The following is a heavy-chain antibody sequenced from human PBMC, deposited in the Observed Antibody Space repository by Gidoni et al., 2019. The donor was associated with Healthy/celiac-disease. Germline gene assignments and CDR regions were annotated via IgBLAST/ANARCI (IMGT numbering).Heavy chain of an antibody. D-gene: IGHD3-22*01. V-gene: IGHV3-43*01. CDR2: ISWDGGST. CDR3: AKDRSRNYYDSSGYYDAFDI. J-gene: IGHJ3*02. CDR1: GFTFDDYT. Sequence: EVQLVESGGVVVQPGGSLRLSCAASGFTFDDYTMHWVRQAPGKGLEWVSLISWDGGSTYYADSVKGRFTISRDNSKNSLYLQMNSLRTEDTALYYCAKDRSRNYYDSSGYYDAFDIWGQGTMVTVSS.